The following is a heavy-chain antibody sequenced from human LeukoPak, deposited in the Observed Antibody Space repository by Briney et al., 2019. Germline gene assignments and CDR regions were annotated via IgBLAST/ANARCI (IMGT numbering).Heavy chain of an antibody. J-gene: IGHJ4*02. Sequence: SETLSLTCTVSGGSISSYYWSWIRQPPGKGLEWIGYIYYSGSTNYNPSLKSRVTISVDMSKNQFSLKVSSVTAADTAVYYCARRGSSSRHFDSWGQGTLVTVSS. D-gene: IGHD6-6*01. CDR1: GGSISSYY. V-gene: IGHV4-59*08. CDR2: IYYSGST. CDR3: ARRGSSSRHFDS.